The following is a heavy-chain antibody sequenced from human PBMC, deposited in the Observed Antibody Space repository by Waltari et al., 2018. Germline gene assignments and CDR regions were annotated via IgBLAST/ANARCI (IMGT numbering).Heavy chain of an antibody. J-gene: IGHJ5*02. CDR3: ARVAVPAVTTNWFDP. Sequence: QVQLQESGPGLVKPSGTLSLTCAVSGLSLSTNNWWSWVRPPPGKGREWIGESSHSGSTNHTPSLESRVAISVDKSKNQFSLKVRSVTAADTAVYYCARVAVPAVTTNWFDPWSQGTLVTVSS. CDR1: GLSLSTNNW. CDR2: SSHSGST. D-gene: IGHD2-2*01. V-gene: IGHV4-4*02.